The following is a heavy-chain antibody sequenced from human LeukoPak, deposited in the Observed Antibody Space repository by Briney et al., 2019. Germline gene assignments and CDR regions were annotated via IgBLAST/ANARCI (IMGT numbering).Heavy chain of an antibody. CDR2: IYSGGST. CDR1: GFTVSSNY. V-gene: IGHV3-53*01. J-gene: IGHJ4*02. D-gene: IGHD2-15*01. CDR3: ARGYCSGGSYYYFDY. Sequence: GGSLRLSCAASGFTVSSNYMSWVRQAPGKGLEWVSVIYSGGSTYYADSVKGRFTISRDNSKNTLYLQMNSLRAEDTAVYYCARGYCSGGSYYYFDYWGQGTLVTVSS.